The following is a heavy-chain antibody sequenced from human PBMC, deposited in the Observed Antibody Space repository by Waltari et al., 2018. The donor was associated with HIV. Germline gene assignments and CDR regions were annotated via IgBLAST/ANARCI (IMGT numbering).Heavy chain of an antibody. CDR1: GFTFDNYA. CDR2: ISWNSGSI. Sequence: EVQLVESGGGLVQPGRSLRLSCAASGFTFDNYAMHWVRQAPGEGLGWVSGISWNSGSIGYADSVKGRFTISRDNAKNSLYLQMNSLRAEDTALYYCAKDGQFAAPWGQGTLVTVSS. V-gene: IGHV3-9*01. CDR3: AKDGQFAAP. J-gene: IGHJ5*02.